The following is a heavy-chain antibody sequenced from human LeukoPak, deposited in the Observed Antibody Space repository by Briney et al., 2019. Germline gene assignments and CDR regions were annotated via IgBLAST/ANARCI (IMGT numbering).Heavy chain of an antibody. J-gene: IGHJ6*03. V-gene: IGHV3-21*06. CDR1: GFTFDDYG. CDR2: ISGGSIYI. Sequence: KAGGSLRLSCAASGFTFDDYGMSWVRQAPGKGLEWVSSISGGSIYIYYADSVKGRFTISRDNGKNSLYLQMNSLRAEDTAVYYCASDKTAQLDNYYYYMDVWGKGTTVTISS. CDR3: ASDKTAQLDNYYYYMDV. D-gene: IGHD6-13*01.